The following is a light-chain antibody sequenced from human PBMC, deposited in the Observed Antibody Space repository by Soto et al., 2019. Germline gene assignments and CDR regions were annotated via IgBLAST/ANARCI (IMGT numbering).Light chain of an antibody. Sequence: QSALTQPASVSGSPGQSITISCTGTSSDVGGYFHVSWYQQHPPKAPKLIIYDVTARPPGISNRFSGSKSGNTASLTISGLQPEDEADYYCVSYASSSTPVLFGGGTKVTVL. CDR1: SSDVGGYFH. V-gene: IGLV2-14*03. J-gene: IGLJ2*01. CDR3: VSYASSSTPVL. CDR2: DVT.